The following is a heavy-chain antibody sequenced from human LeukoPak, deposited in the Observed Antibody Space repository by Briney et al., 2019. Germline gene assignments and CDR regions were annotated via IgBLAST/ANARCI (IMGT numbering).Heavy chain of an antibody. J-gene: IGHJ3*02. V-gene: IGHV1-18*01. CDR1: GYTFTNYI. CDR3: ARGRTHRYYYDSSGYYGGAFDI. D-gene: IGHD3-22*01. CDR2: ISGYNGHT. Sequence: EASVKVSCKASGYTFTNYIISWVRQAPGQGLEWMGWISGYNGHTNYAQKFQGRVTMTTDTSTSTAYMELRSLRSDDTAVYYCARGRTHRYYYDSSGYYGGAFDIWGQGTMVTVSS.